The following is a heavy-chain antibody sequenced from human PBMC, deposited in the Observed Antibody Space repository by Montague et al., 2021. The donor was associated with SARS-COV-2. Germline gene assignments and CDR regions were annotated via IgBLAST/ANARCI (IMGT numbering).Heavy chain of an antibody. V-gene: IGHV4-59*01. D-gene: IGHD6-13*01. CDR3: ARVVAAAGTPVFDY. J-gene: IGHJ4*02. CDR2: IYYSGST. Sequence: SETLSLTCTVSGGSISSYYWSWIRQPPGKGLEWIGYIYYSGSTNYNPSLKSRVTISVDTSENQFSLKLSSVTAADTAVYYCARVVAAAGTPVFDYWGQGTLVTVSS. CDR1: GGSISSYY.